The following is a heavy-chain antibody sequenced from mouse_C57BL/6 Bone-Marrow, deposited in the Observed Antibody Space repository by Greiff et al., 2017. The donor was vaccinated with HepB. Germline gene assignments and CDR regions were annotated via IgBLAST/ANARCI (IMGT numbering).Heavy chain of an antibody. V-gene: IGHV3-6*01. J-gene: IGHJ4*01. CDR1: GYSITSGYY. Sequence: EVKLMESGPGLVKPSQSLSLTCSVTGYSITSGYYWNWIRQFPGTKLEWMGYISYDGSNNYNPSLKNRISITRDPSKNQFFLKLNSVTTEDTATYYCARGVYDYDGDYYAMDYWGQGTSVTVSS. CDR2: ISYDGSN. CDR3: ARGVYDYDGDYYAMDY. D-gene: IGHD2-4*01.